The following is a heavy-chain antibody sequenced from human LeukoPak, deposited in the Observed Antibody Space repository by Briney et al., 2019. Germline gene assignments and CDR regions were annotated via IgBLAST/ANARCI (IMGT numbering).Heavy chain of an antibody. J-gene: IGHJ4*02. V-gene: IGHV3-30*02. CDR3: AKGRYGSGSYYNLTPIDY. D-gene: IGHD3-10*01. CDR1: GFTFSSYG. Sequence: GGSLRLSCAASGFTFSSYGMHWVRQAPGKGLEWVAFIRYDGSNKYYADSVKGRFTISRDNSKNTLYLQMNSLRAEDTAVYYCAKGRYGSGSYYNLTPIDYWGQGTLVTVSS. CDR2: IRYDGSNK.